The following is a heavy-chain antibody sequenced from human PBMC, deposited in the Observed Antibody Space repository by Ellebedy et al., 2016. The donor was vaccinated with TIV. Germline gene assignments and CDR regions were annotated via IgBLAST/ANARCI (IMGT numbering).Heavy chain of an antibody. CDR1: GYTFTSYA. V-gene: IGHV1-3*01. J-gene: IGHJ6*02. Sequence: ASVKVSCKASGYTFTSYAMHWVRQAPGQRLEWMGWINAGNGNTKYSQKFQGRVTITRDTSASTAYMELSSLRSEDTAVYYCARALDSPPGVAPYYYYGMDVWGQGTTVTVSS. D-gene: IGHD3-3*01. CDR2: INAGNGNT. CDR3: ARALDSPPGVAPYYYYGMDV.